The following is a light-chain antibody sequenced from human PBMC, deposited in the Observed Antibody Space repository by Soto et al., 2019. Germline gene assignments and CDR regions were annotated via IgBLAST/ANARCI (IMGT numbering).Light chain of an antibody. CDR2: AAS. V-gene: IGKV1-27*01. CDR1: QGIRNY. Sequence: DIQMTQSPTSLSASVGDRVTITCRASQGIRNYVAWYQQIPGKAPKLLIYAASTLQSGVPSRFSGSGSGTDFTLTIDDLQPEDVATYSCQKYSSVPVFGPGTKAEIK. CDR3: QKYSSVPV. J-gene: IGKJ3*01.